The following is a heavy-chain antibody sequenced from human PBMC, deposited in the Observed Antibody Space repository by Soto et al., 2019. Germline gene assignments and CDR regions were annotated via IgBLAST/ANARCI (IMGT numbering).Heavy chain of an antibody. D-gene: IGHD2-2*02. CDR3: ARVIPAPIQRDNWFDP. CDR1: GYRFANYW. V-gene: IGHV5-51*01. J-gene: IGHJ5*02. Sequence: GESLKISCNGSGYRFANYWIGWVRQMPGKGLEWMGIIFPGDSNTRYSPSFQGQVTISADKSINTAYLQWISLKASDTAMYYCARVIPAPIQRDNWFDPWGRGTLVTVYS. CDR2: IFPGDSNT.